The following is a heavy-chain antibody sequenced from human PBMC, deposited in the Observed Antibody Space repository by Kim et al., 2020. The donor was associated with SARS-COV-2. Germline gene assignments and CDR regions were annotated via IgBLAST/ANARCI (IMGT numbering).Heavy chain of an antibody. J-gene: IGHJ5*02. CDR3: ARADRAGATRHYNWFDP. CDR1: GFTFSSYS. D-gene: IGHD1-26*01. CDR2: ISSSSSYI. Sequence: GGSLRLSCAASGFTFSSYSMNWVRQAPGKGLEWVSSISSSSSYIYYADSVKGRFTISRDNAKNSLYLQMNSLRAEDTAVYYCARADRAGATRHYNWFDPWGQGTLVTVSS. V-gene: IGHV3-21*01.